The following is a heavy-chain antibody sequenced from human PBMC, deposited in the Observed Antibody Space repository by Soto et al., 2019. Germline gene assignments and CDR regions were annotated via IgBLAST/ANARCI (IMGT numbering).Heavy chain of an antibody. Sequence: GSLRLSCAASGFTFSYYWMHWVRQTPGKGLLWVSHIHNDGSRTTYADSVKGRFTISRDNARNTVYLQMNSLRDDDTAVYYCARGDRGAFDLWGQGTAVTVSS. V-gene: IGHV3-74*03. D-gene: IGHD1-26*01. J-gene: IGHJ3*01. CDR3: ARGDRGAFDL. CDR1: GFTFSYYW. CDR2: IHNDGSRT.